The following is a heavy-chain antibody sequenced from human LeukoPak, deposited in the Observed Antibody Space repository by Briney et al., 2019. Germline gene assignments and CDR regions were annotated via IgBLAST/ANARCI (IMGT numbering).Heavy chain of an antibody. J-gene: IGHJ6*03. D-gene: IGHD2-2*01. CDR3: AREGGIVVVPPYYMDV. Sequence: GGSLRLSCAASGFTFSSYWMSWVRQAPGKGLEWVANIKQDGSEKYYVDSVKGRFTISRDNAKNSLYLQMNSLRAEDTAVYYCAREGGIVVVPPYYMDVWGKGTTVTVSS. CDR2: IKQDGSEK. CDR1: GFTFSSYW. V-gene: IGHV3-7*01.